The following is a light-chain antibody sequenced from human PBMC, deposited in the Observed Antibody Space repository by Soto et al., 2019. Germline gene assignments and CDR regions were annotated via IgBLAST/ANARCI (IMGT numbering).Light chain of an antibody. CDR2: GAS. CDR3: QQRSDWPLT. Sequence: EIVLTQSPATLSLSPGERATLSCRASQSVSSYLAWYQQKPGQAPRLLIYGASTRATGIPARFSGSGSETDFTLTISSLEPEDVAVYYCQQRSDWPLTLGQGTRLEIK. CDR1: QSVSSY. V-gene: IGKV3-11*01. J-gene: IGKJ5*01.